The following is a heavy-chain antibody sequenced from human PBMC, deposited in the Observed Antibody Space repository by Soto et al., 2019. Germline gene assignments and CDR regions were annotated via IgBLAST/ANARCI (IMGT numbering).Heavy chain of an antibody. CDR1: GYTFTSYG. CDR3: ARDYPGSSRSMYYYYGMEV. Sequence: GASVKVSCKASGYTFTSYGISWVRQAPGQGLEWMGWISAYNGNTNYAQKLQGRVTMTTDTSTSTAYMELRSLRSDDTAVYYCARDYPGSSRSMYYYYGMEVWGQATTVIGS. D-gene: IGHD6-13*01. J-gene: IGHJ6*01. CDR2: ISAYNGNT. V-gene: IGHV1-18*04.